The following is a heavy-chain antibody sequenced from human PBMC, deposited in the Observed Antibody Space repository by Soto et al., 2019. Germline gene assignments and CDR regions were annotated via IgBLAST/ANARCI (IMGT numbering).Heavy chain of an antibody. CDR1: SGSISTGNW. Sequence: QVELQESGPRLVKSSGTLSLTCEVSSGSISTGNWWSWVRQPPGKGLEWIGEIYYTGATNYNPSLQRRVTMTIDKSKDQFSLILTSATAADTAVYYCARVFSSGSSWMYYFDFWGQGILVSVSS. V-gene: IGHV4-4*02. J-gene: IGHJ4*02. CDR3: ARVFSSGSSWMYYFDF. CDR2: IYYTGAT. D-gene: IGHD6-13*01.